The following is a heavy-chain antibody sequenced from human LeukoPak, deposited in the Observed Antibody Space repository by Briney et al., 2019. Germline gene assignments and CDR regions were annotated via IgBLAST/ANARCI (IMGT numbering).Heavy chain of an antibody. J-gene: IGHJ4*02. Sequence: SGTLSLTCAVSGGSISSSNWWSWVRQPPGKGLEWIGEIYHSGSTNYNPSLKSRVTISVDTSKNQFSLKLSSVTAADTAVYYCARVGYSSSIDYWGQGTLVTVSS. V-gene: IGHV4-4*02. CDR3: ARVGYSSSIDY. CDR1: GGSISSSNW. D-gene: IGHD6-6*01. CDR2: IYHSGST.